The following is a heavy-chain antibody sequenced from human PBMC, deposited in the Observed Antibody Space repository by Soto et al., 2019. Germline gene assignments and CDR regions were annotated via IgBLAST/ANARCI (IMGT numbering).Heavy chain of an antibody. Sequence: QITLKESGPTLVKPTQTLTLTCTFSGFSLSTSGVGVGWIRQPPGKALEWLALIYWDDDKRYSPSLKSRLTIXKXXSKNQVVLTMTNMDPVDTATYYCAHIGSGGVIPDYWGQGTLVTVSS. CDR1: GFSLSTSGVG. V-gene: IGHV2-5*02. CDR2: IYWDDDK. D-gene: IGHD3-16*02. CDR3: AHIGSGGVIPDY. J-gene: IGHJ4*02.